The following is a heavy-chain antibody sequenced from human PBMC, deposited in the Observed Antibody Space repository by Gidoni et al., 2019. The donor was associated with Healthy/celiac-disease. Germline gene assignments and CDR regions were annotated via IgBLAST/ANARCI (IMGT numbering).Heavy chain of an antibody. D-gene: IGHD2-21*01. Sequence: QVQLVQSGAEVKKPGSSVKVSCKASGGPFSRYAISWVRQAPGQGLEWMGGIIPIFGTANYAQKFQGRVTITADESTSTAYMELSSLRSEDTAVYYCARGEFPPDSALYYYYYGMDVWGQGTTVTVSS. V-gene: IGHV1-69*01. CDR1: GGPFSRYA. CDR3: ARGEFPPDSALYYYYYGMDV. CDR2: IIPIFGTA. J-gene: IGHJ6*02.